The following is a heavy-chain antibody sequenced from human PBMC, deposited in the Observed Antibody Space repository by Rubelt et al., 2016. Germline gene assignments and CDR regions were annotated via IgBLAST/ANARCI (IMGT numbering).Heavy chain of an antibody. CDR2: ISSSSSYI. CDR3: ARDLGLKDIYGMDV. Sequence: GFTFSSYGMNWVRQAPGKGLEWVSSISSSSSYIYYADSVKGRFTISRDNAKNSLYLQMNSLRAEDTAVYYCARDLGLKDIYGMDVWGQGTTVTASS. D-gene: IGHD3/OR15-3a*01. V-gene: IGHV3-21*01. CDR1: GFTFSSYG. J-gene: IGHJ6*02.